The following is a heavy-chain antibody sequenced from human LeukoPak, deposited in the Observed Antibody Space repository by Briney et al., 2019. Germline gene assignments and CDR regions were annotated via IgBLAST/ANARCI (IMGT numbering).Heavy chain of an antibody. V-gene: IGHV3-48*01. CDR2: ISSSSSTI. CDR1: GFTFSSYC. D-gene: IGHD3-9*01. J-gene: IGHJ4*02. Sequence: GGSLRLSCAASGFTFSSYCMNWVRQAPGKGLEWVSYISSSSSTIYYADSVKGRFTISRDNAKNSLYLQMNSLRAEDTAVYYCARVLRYFDWLSPPDYWGQGTLVTVSS. CDR3: ARVLRYFDWLSPPDY.